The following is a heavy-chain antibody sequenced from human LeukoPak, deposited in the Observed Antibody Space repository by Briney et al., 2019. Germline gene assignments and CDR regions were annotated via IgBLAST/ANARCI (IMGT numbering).Heavy chain of an antibody. J-gene: IGHJ3*02. D-gene: IGHD3-10*01. CDR3: ARVRAGGWFGDWEQNADAFDI. CDR1: SYTFTNYA. V-gene: IGHV1-3*03. CDR2: INAGNGNT. Sequence: ASVKVSCKASSYTFTNYAFTWVRQAPGQGLEWMGWINAGNGNTKYSQEFQGRVTITRDTSASTAYMELSSLRSEDMAVYYCARVRAGGWFGDWEQNADAFDIWGQGTMVTVSS.